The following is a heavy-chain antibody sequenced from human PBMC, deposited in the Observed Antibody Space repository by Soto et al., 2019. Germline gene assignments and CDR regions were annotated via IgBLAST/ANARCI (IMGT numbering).Heavy chain of an antibody. D-gene: IGHD3-10*01. CDR1: GFSLRGSGLG. CDR3: AHNGGSGSFLDY. CDR2: IYWDADK. J-gene: IGHJ4*02. V-gene: IGHV2-5*02. Sequence: QITLKESGPTLVKPTQTLTLTCTFSGFSLRGSGLGVAWIRHPPGNALELLALIYWDADKRYSPSLRSRLTITKDTSKNQVVLTMTNMDPVDTATYFCAHNGGSGSFLDYWGQGTLVTVSS.